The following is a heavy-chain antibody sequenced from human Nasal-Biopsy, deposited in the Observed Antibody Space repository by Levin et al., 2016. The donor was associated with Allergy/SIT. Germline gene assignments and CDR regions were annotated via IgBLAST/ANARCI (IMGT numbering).Heavy chain of an antibody. D-gene: IGHD6-25*01. CDR1: GFIFSDYS. CDR2: ISGSSRTI. V-gene: IGHV3-48*01. CDR3: VRDRDCVSTGCLDPEYFQN. Sequence: GESLKISCAASGFIFSDYSMNWVRQAPGKGLEWVSYISGSSRTIYYVDSVKGRFTISRDNAKNSLYLQMNSLGADDTAVYYCVRDRDCVSTGCLDPEYFQNWGQGTLVTVS. J-gene: IGHJ1*01.